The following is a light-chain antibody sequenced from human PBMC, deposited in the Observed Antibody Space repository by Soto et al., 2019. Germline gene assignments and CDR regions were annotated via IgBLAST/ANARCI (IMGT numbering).Light chain of an antibody. CDR1: QSISTW. J-gene: IGKJ2*01. Sequence: DIQMTQSPSTVSASVGDGVTITCRASQSISTWLAWYQQKPGNAPKLLIYDASTLQSGVPSGFSGSGSGTEFTLTISSLQPDDFAIYYCQQYNSYPSTFGQGTKVDIK. CDR2: DAS. CDR3: QQYNSYPST. V-gene: IGKV1-5*01.